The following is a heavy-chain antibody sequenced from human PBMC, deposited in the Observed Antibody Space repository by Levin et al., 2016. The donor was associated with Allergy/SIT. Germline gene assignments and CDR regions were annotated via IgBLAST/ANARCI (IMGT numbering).Heavy chain of an antibody. Sequence: GESLKISCAASGFTFSSYWMSWVRQAPGKGLEWVANIKQDGSEKYYVDSVKGRFTISRDNAKNSLYLQMNSLRAEDTAVYYCARQYWKAAFDIWGQGTMVTVSS. V-gene: IGHV3-7*01. J-gene: IGHJ3*02. CDR1: GFTFSSYW. D-gene: IGHD1-1*01. CDR3: ARQYWKAAFDI. CDR2: IKQDGSEK.